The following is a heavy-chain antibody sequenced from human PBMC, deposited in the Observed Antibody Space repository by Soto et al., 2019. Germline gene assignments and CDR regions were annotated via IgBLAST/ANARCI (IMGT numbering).Heavy chain of an antibody. J-gene: IGHJ3*02. CDR2: ISGSGGST. D-gene: IGHD2-15*01. CDR3: AKVRCSGGSCYWPAFDI. CDR1: GFTFSSYA. Sequence: GGSLRLSCAASGFTFSSYAMSWVRQAPGKGLEWVSAISGSGGSTYYADSVKGRFTISRDNSKNTLYLQMNSLRAEDTAVYYCAKVRCSGGSCYWPAFDIWGQGTMVTVSS. V-gene: IGHV3-23*01.